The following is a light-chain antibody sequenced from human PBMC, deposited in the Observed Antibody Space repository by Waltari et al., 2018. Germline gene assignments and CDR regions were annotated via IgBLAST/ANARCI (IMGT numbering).Light chain of an antibody. Sequence: DIQMTQSPSTLSASVGDRVTITCRASQSINSWLAWYQQKPGKAPKLLIYKASSLESGVPSRFSGSGSGTEFTLTISSLQPDDFATYYCQQYNSYSRYTFGQGTKLEIK. CDR1: QSINSW. V-gene: IGKV1-5*03. J-gene: IGKJ2*01. CDR3: QQYNSYSRYT. CDR2: KAS.